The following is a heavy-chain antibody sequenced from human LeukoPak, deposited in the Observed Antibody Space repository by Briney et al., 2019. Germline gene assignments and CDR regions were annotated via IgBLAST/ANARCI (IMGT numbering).Heavy chain of an antibody. Sequence: GGSLRLSCAASGFTLSNYGMHWVGQAPGKGLEGVAVMSYDGSKKYYADSVKGGLTISTDNSKNTLYLQMNSLTAEDTAVYYCAKVQSYCSGASCEGMDVWGQGTTVTVSS. CDR2: MSYDGSKK. J-gene: IGHJ6*02. CDR1: GFTLSNYG. V-gene: IGHV3-30*18. CDR3: AKVQSYCSGASCEGMDV. D-gene: IGHD2-15*01.